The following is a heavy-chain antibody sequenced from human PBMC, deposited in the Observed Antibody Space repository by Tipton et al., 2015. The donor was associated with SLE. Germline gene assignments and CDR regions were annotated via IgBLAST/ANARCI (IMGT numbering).Heavy chain of an antibody. V-gene: IGHV3-74*01. J-gene: IGHJ4*02. CDR2: ISSDGTIT. CDR1: GFTFSRYW. CDR3: AKDAEYASGYFIDY. D-gene: IGHD5-12*01. Sequence: GSLRLSCAASGFTFSRYWMHWVRQAPGKGLVWVSRISSDGTITNYADTVKGRFTISRDNAKDTLCLQMNSLRAEDTAVYFCAKDAEYASGYFIDYWGQGNLVTVSS.